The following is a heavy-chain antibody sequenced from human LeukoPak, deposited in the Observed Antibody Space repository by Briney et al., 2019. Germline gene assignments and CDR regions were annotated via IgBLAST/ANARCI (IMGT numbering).Heavy chain of an antibody. CDR1: GFTFSSFA. V-gene: IGHV3-23*01. Sequence: PGGSLRLSCAASGFTFSSFAMSWVRQAPGRGLEWVSAISAGGGSTCYADSVKGRFSISRDNSKNTLYLQMNGLRAEDTAVYYCAKAIAEAGKPVFDYWGQGALVTVSS. CDR3: AKAIAEAGKPVFDY. J-gene: IGHJ4*02. D-gene: IGHD6-13*01. CDR2: ISAGGGST.